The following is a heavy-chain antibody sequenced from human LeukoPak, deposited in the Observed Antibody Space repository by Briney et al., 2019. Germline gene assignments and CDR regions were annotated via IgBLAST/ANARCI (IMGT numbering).Heavy chain of an antibody. CDR2: FDPEDGET. D-gene: IGHD1-1*01. V-gene: IGHV1-24*01. CDR3: ATVRSPLQDAFDI. Sequence: GASVKVSCKASGYTFTGYYMHWVRQAPGKGLEWMGGFDPEDGETIYAQKFQGRVTMTEDTSTDTAYMELSSLRSEDTAVYYCATVRSPLQDAFDIWGQGTMVTVSS. CDR1: GYTFTGYY. J-gene: IGHJ3*02.